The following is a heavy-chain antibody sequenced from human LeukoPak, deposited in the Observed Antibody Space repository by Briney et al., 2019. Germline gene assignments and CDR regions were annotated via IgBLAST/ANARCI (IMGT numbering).Heavy chain of an antibody. Sequence: PGGSLRLSCAASGFTFSSYVMHWVRQAPGKGLEWVALISSDGSKKDYADSVKGRFTVSRDNSRNTLYLQMNSLTTEDTAAYHCAKGRNEDGDAALNYWGQGTLVTVSP. V-gene: IGHV3-30*01. D-gene: IGHD4-17*01. CDR3: AKGRNEDGDAALNY. CDR2: ISSDGSKK. CDR1: GFTFSSYV. J-gene: IGHJ4*02.